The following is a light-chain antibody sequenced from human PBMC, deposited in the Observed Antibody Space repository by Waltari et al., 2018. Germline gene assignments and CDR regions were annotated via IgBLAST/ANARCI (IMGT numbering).Light chain of an antibody. Sequence: QLVLTQSPSASASLGASVTLACTLSSGHSNNVIACLQQRPEKGPRYLLKVNTDGSHNRGDDVPERFSGSSSGAERYLTISSLQSEDEADYFCQTGGHGTWVFGGGTKLTVL. CDR2: VNTDGSH. CDR3: QTGGHGTWV. V-gene: IGLV4-69*01. CDR1: SGHSNNV. J-gene: IGLJ3*02.